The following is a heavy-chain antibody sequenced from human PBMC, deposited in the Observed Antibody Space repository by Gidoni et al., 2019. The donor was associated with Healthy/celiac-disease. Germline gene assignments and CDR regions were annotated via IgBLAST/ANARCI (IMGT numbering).Heavy chain of an antibody. D-gene: IGHD6-6*01. CDR2: ISAYNGNT. Sequence: QVQLVQSGAEVKKPGASVKVSCKASGYTFPSYGISWVRQAPGQGLECMGWISAYNGNTNYAQKLQGRVTMTTDTSTSTAYMELRSLRSDDTAVYYCARGTLLPLKRYSSSVSYYYYGMDVWGQGTTVTVSS. CDR1: GYTFPSYG. CDR3: ARGTLLPLKRYSSSVSYYYYGMDV. J-gene: IGHJ6*02. V-gene: IGHV1-18*04.